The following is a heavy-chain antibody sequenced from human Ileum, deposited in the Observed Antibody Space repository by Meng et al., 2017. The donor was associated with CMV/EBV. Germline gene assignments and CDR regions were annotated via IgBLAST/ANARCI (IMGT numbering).Heavy chain of an antibody. V-gene: IGHV3-30*02. D-gene: IGHD6-13*01. CDR2: TRYDGTFN. CDR1: GFSFSDYG. Sequence: GGSLRLSCAASGFSFSDYGMHWVRQSPGKGLEWVAFTRYDGTFNYYADSVKGRFTISRDNSKNTLSLQMSSLRPEDTVMYYCAKDPDPQIAPSNLGFEYWGHGTQVTVSS. J-gene: IGHJ4*01. CDR3: AKDPDPQIAPSNLGFEY.